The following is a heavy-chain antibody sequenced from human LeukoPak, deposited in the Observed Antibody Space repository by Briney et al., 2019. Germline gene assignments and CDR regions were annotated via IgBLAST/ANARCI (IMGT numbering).Heavy chain of an antibody. CDR3: ARERRFGDSRDYFDY. Sequence: ASVKVSCKASGYTFTSYHISWVRQAPGQGLECMGWISAYNGNTNYAQKFQGRVTMTTDTSTSTAYMELRSLRSDDTAVYYCARERRFGDSRDYFDYWGQGTLVTVSS. D-gene: IGHD3-10*01. CDR2: ISAYNGNT. J-gene: IGHJ4*02. V-gene: IGHV1-18*01. CDR1: GYTFTSYH.